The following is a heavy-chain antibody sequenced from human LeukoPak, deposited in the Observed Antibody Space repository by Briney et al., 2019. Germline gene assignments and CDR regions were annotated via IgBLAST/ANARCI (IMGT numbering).Heavy chain of an antibody. Sequence: GGSLRLSCAASGFTFSRHWMTWVRQAPGKGLEWVATVKGDGSEKYCVDSVKGRFTISRDNAKNSLYLQMSSPRAEDTAVYYCAGEILFGDNDLTAFDVWGQGTVVTVSS. CDR1: GFTFSRHW. CDR2: VKGDGSEK. CDR3: AGEILFGDNDLTAFDV. J-gene: IGHJ3*01. V-gene: IGHV3-7*01. D-gene: IGHD2/OR15-2a*01.